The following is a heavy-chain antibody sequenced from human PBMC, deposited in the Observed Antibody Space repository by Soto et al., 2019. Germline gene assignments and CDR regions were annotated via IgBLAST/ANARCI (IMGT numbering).Heavy chain of an antibody. V-gene: IGHV1-69*06. CDR2: IIPIFGTA. Sequence: ASVKVSCKASGGTFSSYAISWVRQAPGQGLEWMGGIIPIFGTANYAQKFQGRVTITADKSTSTAYMELSSLRSEDTAVYYCARRLSYYYYGMDVWGQGTTVTVSS. CDR3: ARRLSYYYYGMDV. D-gene: IGHD3-22*01. J-gene: IGHJ6*02. CDR1: GGTFSSYA.